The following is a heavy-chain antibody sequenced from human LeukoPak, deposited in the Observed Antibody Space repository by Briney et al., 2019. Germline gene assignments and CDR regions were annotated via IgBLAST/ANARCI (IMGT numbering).Heavy chain of an antibody. V-gene: IGHV4-34*01. Sequence: SQTLSLTCTVSGGSISSYYWSWIRQPPGKGLEWIGEINHSGSTNYNPSLKSRVTISVDTSKNQFSLKLSSVTAADTAVYYCASTRPGDYWGQGTLVTVSS. CDR2: INHSGST. CDR1: GGSISSYY. D-gene: IGHD2-2*01. CDR3: ASTRPGDY. J-gene: IGHJ4*02.